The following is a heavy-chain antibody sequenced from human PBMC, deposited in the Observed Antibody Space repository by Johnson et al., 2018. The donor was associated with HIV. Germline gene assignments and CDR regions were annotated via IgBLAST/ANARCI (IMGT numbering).Heavy chain of an antibody. CDR2: ISYDGSNK. CDR3: ARELSGDAFDI. V-gene: IGHV3-30-3*01. D-gene: IGHD1-26*01. CDR1: GFTFSSYA. Sequence: QVQLVESGGGVVQPGRSLRLSCAASGFTFSSYAMHWVRHAPGKGLEWVAVISYDGSNKYYADSVKGRFTISRDNSKNTLYLQMNSLRAEDTAVYYCARELSGDAFDIWGQGTMVTVSS. J-gene: IGHJ3*02.